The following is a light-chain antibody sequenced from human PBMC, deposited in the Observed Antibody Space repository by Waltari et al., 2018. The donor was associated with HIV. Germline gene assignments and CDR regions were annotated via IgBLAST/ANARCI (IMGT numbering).Light chain of an antibody. CDR2: RAS. V-gene: IGKV3-15*01. CDR3: QQNNNWPRT. J-gene: IGKJ2*01. Sequence: EIMMTQSPATLSVSPGERATLSCRASQSIGTDLAWYQQQPGQAPRLLIYRASTRATGIPARFSGSGSGTEFTLTINSLQSEDFAVYYCQQNNNWPRTFGQGTKLEIK. CDR1: QSIGTD.